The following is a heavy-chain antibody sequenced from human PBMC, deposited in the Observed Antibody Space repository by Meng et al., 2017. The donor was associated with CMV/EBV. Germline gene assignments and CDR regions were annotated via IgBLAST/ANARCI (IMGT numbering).Heavy chain of an antibody. Sequence: SVKVSCKASGGTFSSYAISWVRQAPGQGLEWMGGIIPILGIANYAQKFQGRVTITADKSTSTAYMKLSSLRSEDTAVYYCARGTIVVVPAARTYYYYGMDVWGQGTTVTVSS. CDR3: ARGTIVVVPAARTYYYYGMDV. CDR1: GGTFSSYA. CDR2: IIPILGIA. D-gene: IGHD2-2*01. J-gene: IGHJ6*02. V-gene: IGHV1-69*10.